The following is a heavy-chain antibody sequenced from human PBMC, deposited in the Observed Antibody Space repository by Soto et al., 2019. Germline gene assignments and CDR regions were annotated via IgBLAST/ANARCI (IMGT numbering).Heavy chain of an antibody. Sequence: EVQLLESGGGLVQPGGSLRLSCAASGFTFSNYAMSWVRQAPGKGLEWVSAISGSGGTTYNADSVKGRFTISRDNSKNTLYLQMDSLRAEDTAVYYCAKFFVGTGGSSGWPWYFDRGGQGTLVTVSS. V-gene: IGHV3-23*01. J-gene: IGHJ4*02. D-gene: IGHD6-25*01. CDR2: ISGSGGTT. CDR1: GFTFSNYA. CDR3: AKFFVGTGGSSGWPWYFDR.